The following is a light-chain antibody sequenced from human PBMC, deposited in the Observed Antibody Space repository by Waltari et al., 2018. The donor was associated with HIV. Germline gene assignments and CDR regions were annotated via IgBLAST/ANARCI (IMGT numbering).Light chain of an antibody. J-gene: IGLJ3*02. Sequence: SVLTQPPSASGTPGQGVTISCGGDSSNIGSDYVYWYQQLPGTAPKVLIYRNNQRPSGVPDRFSGSKSGASASLTISGLRSADEAVYFCATRDGSLKVFGGGTKLTVL. V-gene: IGLV1-47*01. CDR2: RNN. CDR1: SSNIGSDY. CDR3: ATRDGSLKV.